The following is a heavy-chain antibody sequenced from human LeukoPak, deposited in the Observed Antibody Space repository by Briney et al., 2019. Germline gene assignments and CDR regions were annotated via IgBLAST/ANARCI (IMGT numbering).Heavy chain of an antibody. D-gene: IGHD3-10*01. Sequence: SETLSLTCTVSGGSISSHYWSWIRQPPGNGLEWIGYIYYSGSTNYNPSLKSRVTISVDTSKNQFSLKLSSVTAADTAVYYCARERGYGSGLFDYWGQGTLVTVSS. CDR3: ARERGYGSGLFDY. CDR1: GGSISSHY. V-gene: IGHV4-59*11. J-gene: IGHJ4*02. CDR2: IYYSGST.